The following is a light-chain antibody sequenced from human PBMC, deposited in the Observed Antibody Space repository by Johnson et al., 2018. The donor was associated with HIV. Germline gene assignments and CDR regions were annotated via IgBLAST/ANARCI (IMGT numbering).Light chain of an antibody. CDR2: DNN. CDR1: SSNIGNNY. Sequence: QPVLTQPPSVSAAPGQKVTISCSGTSSNIGNNYVSWYQHLPGTAPTVLIYDNNKRPSGIPDRFSGSKSGTSATLGITGLQPGDEADYYCGTWDSSLRVGFFGTGTKVTVL. J-gene: IGLJ1*01. V-gene: IGLV1-51*01. CDR3: GTWDSSLRVGF.